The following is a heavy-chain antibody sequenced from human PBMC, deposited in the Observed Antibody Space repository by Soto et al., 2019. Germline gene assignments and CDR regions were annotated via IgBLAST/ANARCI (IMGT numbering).Heavy chain of an antibody. J-gene: IGHJ4*02. D-gene: IGHD5-18*01. V-gene: IGHV3-23*01. Sequence: PGGSLRLSXAASGFTFSSYAMNWVRQAPGKGLEWVSTFDNSDGRTYYSDSVKGRFTISRDNSKNTLFLQMNSLRPEDTAVYYCAKVRDTTMDMNFDYWGQGTLVTVSS. CDR3: AKVRDTTMDMNFDY. CDR2: FDNSDGRT. CDR1: GFTFSSYA.